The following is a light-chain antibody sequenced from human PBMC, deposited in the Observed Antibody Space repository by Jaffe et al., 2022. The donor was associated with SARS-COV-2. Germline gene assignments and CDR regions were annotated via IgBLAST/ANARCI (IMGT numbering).Light chain of an antibody. V-gene: IGLV2-14*03. CDR3: SSYTSINTVI. Sequence: QSALTQPASVSGSPGQSITISCTGTSGDIGGYNYVSWYQQRPGKAPKLILCDVSNRPSGVSNHFSGSKSGNTASLTISGLQAEDEADYYCSSYTSINTVIFGGGTKLTVL. CDR2: DVS. J-gene: IGLJ2*01. CDR1: SGDIGGYNY.